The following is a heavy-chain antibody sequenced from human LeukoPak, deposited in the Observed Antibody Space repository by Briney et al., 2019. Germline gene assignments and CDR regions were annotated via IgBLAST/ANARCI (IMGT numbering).Heavy chain of an antibody. J-gene: IGHJ4*02. D-gene: IGHD3-10*01. CDR2: ISSSSSYI. CDR3: ARSKRITMVRGVLGPLDY. Sequence: GGSLRLSCAASGFTFSSYEMNWVRQAPGKGLEWVSSISSSSSYIYYADSVKGRFTISRDNAKNSLYLQMNSLRAEDTAVYYCARSKRITMVRGVLGPLDYWGQGTLVTVSS. V-gene: IGHV3-21*01. CDR1: GFTFSSYE.